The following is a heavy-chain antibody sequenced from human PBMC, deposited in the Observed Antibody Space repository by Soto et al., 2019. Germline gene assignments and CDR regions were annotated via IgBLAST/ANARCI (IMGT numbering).Heavy chain of an antibody. V-gene: IGHV4-59*08. CDR1: GGSISSYY. J-gene: IGHJ4*02. CDR3: ASTMIWFGELFPFDY. D-gene: IGHD3-10*01. CDR2: IYYSGST. Sequence: PSETLSLTCTVSGGSISSYYWSWIRQPPGKGLEWIGYIYYSGSTNYNPSLKSRVTISVDTSKNQFSLKLSSVTAADTAVYYCASTMIWFGELFPFDYWGQGTLVTVSS.